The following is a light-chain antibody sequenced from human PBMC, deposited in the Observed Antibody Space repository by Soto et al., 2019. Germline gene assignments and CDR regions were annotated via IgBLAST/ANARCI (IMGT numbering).Light chain of an antibody. CDR2: GAS. V-gene: IGKV3-20*01. Sequence: EIVLTQSPGTLSLSPGERATLSCRASQSVSSVSLAWYQQKPGQAPRLLIYGASSRATGIPDRFSGSGSGTDFTLIIRRLEPEDFAVYYCQRYGSSLYTFGQGTKLEIK. J-gene: IGKJ2*01. CDR1: QSVSSVS. CDR3: QRYGSSLYT.